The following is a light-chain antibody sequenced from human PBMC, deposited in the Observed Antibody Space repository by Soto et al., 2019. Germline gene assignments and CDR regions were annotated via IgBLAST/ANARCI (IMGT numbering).Light chain of an antibody. J-gene: IGLJ1*01. CDR1: SSDVGAYNY. CDR3: SSYTTSSTLYV. Sequence: QSALTQPASVSGSPGQSITISCTGTSSDVGAYNYVSWYQQHPGKAPKLMIYDVSNRPSGVSNRFSGSKSGNTASLTISGFQAEDEADYYCSSYTTSSTLYVFGTGTKLTVL. CDR2: DVS. V-gene: IGLV2-14*01.